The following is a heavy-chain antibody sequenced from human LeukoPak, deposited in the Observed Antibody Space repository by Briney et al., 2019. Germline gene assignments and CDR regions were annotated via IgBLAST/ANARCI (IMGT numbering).Heavy chain of an antibody. J-gene: IGHJ4*02. D-gene: IGHD3-22*01. CDR2: IDTDTGNP. Sequence: GASVKVSCKTSGYTFTDFPVNWVRQAPGQGLEWMGWIDTDTGNPTYAQGFTGRFVFSLGTSVSTTYLQVNSLKAEDTAVYYCVRGRDTTGYFSYWGQGTLVTVSS. V-gene: IGHV7-4-1*02. CDR3: VRGRDTTGYFSY. CDR1: GYTFTDFP.